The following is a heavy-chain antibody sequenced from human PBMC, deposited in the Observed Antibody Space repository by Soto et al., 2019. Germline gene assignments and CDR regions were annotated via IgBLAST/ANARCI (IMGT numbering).Heavy chain of an antibody. J-gene: IGHJ6*02. CDR3: ARPGIRFGNKMDV. Sequence: SETLSLTCTVSGGSISSSSYYWGWIRQSPGKGLEWIGSIYYSGNTYYNPSLKSRVTISVDTSKNQFSLKLSSVTAADTAVYYCARPGIRFGNKMDVWGQGTTVTVSS. CDR1: GGSISSSSYY. D-gene: IGHD3-10*01. V-gene: IGHV4-39*07. CDR2: IYYSGNT.